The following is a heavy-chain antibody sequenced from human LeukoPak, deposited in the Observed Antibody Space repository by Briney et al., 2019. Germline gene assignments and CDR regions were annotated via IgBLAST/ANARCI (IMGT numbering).Heavy chain of an antibody. D-gene: IGHD3-22*01. J-gene: IGHJ4*02. CDR2: ISAYNGNT. V-gene: IGHV1-18*01. Sequence: EASVKVSCKASGYTFTSYGISWVRQAPGQGLEWMGWISAYNGNTNYAQKLQGRVTMTTDTSTSTAYMELRSLRSDDTAVYYCARARTMYYYGSSVDWGQGTLVTVSS. CDR1: GYTFTSYG. CDR3: ARARTMYYYGSSVD.